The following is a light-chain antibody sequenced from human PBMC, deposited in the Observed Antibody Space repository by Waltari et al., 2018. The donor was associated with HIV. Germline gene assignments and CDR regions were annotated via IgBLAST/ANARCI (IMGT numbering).Light chain of an antibody. CDR1: QDIDDL. CDR3: QQYKSYPLT. Sequence: DIQMTQSPSSLSASVADSVTITCRASQDIDDLLPWFQHKPGKAPKSLIYAAPFLQSGVPSRFRGRGSGTDFTLTIDNLQPEDFATYYCQQYKSYPLTFGGGTKVEMK. J-gene: IGKJ4*01. CDR2: AAP. V-gene: IGKV1-16*01.